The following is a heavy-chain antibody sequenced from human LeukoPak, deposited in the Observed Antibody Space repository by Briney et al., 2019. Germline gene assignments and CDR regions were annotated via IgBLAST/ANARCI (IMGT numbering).Heavy chain of an antibody. CDR2: IYSGDST. D-gene: IGHD1-26*01. V-gene: IGHV3-66*01. J-gene: IGHJ4*02. CDR3: ARGEVFDY. CDR1: GFTVSSNY. Sequence: GGSLRPSCAVSGFTVSSNYMSWVRQAPGKGLEWVSIIYSGDSTFYADSVKGRFTISRDNSNTLYLQMNSLRAEDTAVYYCARGEVFDYWGQGTLVTVSS.